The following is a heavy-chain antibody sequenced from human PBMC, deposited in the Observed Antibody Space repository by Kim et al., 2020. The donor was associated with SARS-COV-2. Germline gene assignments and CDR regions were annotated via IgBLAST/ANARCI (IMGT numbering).Heavy chain of an antibody. V-gene: IGHV1-2*02. Sequence: ASVKVSCKASGYTFTGYYMHWVRQAPGQGLEWMGWINPNSGGTNYAQKFQGRVTMTRDTSISTAYMELSRLRSDDTAVYYCARDPSSSWYRGGYNWFDPWGQGTLVTVSS. CDR1: GYTFTGYY. D-gene: IGHD6-13*01. CDR3: ARDPSSSWYRGGYNWFDP. CDR2: INPNSGGT. J-gene: IGHJ5*02.